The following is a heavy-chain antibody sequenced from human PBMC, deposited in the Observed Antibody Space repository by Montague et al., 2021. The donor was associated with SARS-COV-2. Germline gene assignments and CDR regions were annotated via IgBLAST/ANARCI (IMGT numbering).Heavy chain of an antibody. CDR1: GFTFSGSP. J-gene: IGHJ4*02. Sequence: SLRLSFAASGFTFSGSPMSWVRQAPGEGLEWVSVIHSAGRRSYYGHSVEGRFTISRDNSKNTVYLQMNNLRAEDTAVYYCAKVGDIMAGFSLANLDHWGQGILVIVSS. D-gene: IGHD3-9*01. V-gene: IGHV3-23*03. CDR2: IHSAGRRS. CDR3: AKVGDIMAGFSLANLDH.